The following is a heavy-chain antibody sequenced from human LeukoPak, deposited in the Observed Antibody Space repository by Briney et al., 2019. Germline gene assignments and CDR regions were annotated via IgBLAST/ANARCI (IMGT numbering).Heavy chain of an antibody. CDR3: ARLVIVGSAADAFDI. CDR1: GGSISSYY. D-gene: IGHD5-12*01. J-gene: IGHJ3*02. CDR2: IYYSGST. V-gene: IGHV4-59*08. Sequence: SETLSLTCTVSGGSISSYYWSWIRQPPGKGLEWIGYIYYSGSTNYNPSLKSRVTISVDRSKNQFSLKLSSVTAADTAVYYCARLVIVGSAADAFDIWGQGTMVTVSS.